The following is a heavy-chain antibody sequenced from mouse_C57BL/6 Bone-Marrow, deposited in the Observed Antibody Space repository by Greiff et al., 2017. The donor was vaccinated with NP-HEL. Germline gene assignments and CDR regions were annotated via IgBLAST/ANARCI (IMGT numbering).Heavy chain of an antibody. CDR1: GYTFTNYW. D-gene: IGHD1-1*01. CDR3: ARGDGSSFYWYFDV. J-gene: IGHJ1*03. CDR2: IYPGGGYT. Sequence: QVHVKQSGAELVRPGTSVKMSCKASGYTFTNYWIGWAKQRPGHGLEWIGDIYPGGGYTNYNEKFKGKATLTADKSSSTAYMQFSSLTSEDSAIYYCARGDGSSFYWYFDVWGTGTTVTVSS. V-gene: IGHV1-63*01.